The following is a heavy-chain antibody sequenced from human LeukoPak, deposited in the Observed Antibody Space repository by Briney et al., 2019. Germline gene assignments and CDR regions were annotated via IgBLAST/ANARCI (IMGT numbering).Heavy chain of an antibody. CDR3: AILDSSGWYVFDY. D-gene: IGHD6-19*01. V-gene: IGHV3-53*01. CDR1: GFRVTNDY. Sequence: GGSLRLSCAVSGFRVTNDYMNWVRQAPGKGLEWVSIIYAGGSTYYADSVKGRFTISRDNSKNTLYLQMISLRAEDTAVYYCAILDSSGWYVFDYRGQGTLVTVSS. CDR2: IYAGGST. J-gene: IGHJ4*02.